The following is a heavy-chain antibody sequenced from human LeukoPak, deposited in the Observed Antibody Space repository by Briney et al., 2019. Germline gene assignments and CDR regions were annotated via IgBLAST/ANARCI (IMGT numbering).Heavy chain of an antibody. Sequence: PGGSLRLSCAASGFTFSSYSMNWVRQAPGKGLEWVSSISTSSTYIYYADSVKGRFTISRDNAKNSLYLQMNSLRAEDTAVYYCARDSTDRSYGYYYMDVWGKGTTVTVSS. CDR2: ISTSSTYI. D-gene: IGHD4-17*01. CDR1: GFTFSSYS. CDR3: ARDSTDRSYGYYYMDV. J-gene: IGHJ6*03. V-gene: IGHV3-21*01.